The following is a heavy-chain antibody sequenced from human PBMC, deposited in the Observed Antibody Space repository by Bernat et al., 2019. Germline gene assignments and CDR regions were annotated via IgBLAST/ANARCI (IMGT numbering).Heavy chain of an antibody. V-gene: IGHV3-53*01. D-gene: IGHD5-12*01. CDR1: GFTVSSNY. Sequence: EVQLVESGGGLIQPGGSLRLSCAASGFTVSSNYMSWVRQAPGKVLDWVSVIYSGGSTYYADSVKGRFTISRDNSKNTLYLQMNSLRAEDTAVYYCARGSSTYSGYGNYYYYYGMDVGGQGTTVTVSS. CDR3: ARGSSTYSGYGNYYYYYGMDV. CDR2: IYSGGST. J-gene: IGHJ6*02.